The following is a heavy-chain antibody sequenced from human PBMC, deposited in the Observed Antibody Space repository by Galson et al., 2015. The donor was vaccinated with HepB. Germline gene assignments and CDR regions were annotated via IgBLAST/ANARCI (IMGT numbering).Heavy chain of an antibody. J-gene: IGHJ5*02. CDR2: ISAYNGNT. CDR3: ARQIAPRAWFDP. Sequence: SCKASGYTFTSYGISWVRQAPGQGLEWMGWISAYNGNTNYAQKLQGRVTMTTDTSTSTAYMELRGLRSDDTAVYYCARQIAPRAWFDPWGQGTLVTVSS. D-gene: IGHD2/OR15-2a*01. V-gene: IGHV1-18*01. CDR1: GYTFTSYG.